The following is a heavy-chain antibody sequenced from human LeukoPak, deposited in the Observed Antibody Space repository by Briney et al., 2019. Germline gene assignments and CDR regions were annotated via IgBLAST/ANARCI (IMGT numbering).Heavy chain of an antibody. Sequence: SQTLSVTCAISGDSVSSNSAAWNWIRQSPSRGLEWLGRTYYRSKWYNDYAVSVKSRITINPDTSKNQFSLQLNSVTPEDTAVYYCARERRFKQLGANNWFDPWGQGTLVTVSS. D-gene: IGHD6-13*01. CDR3: ARERRFKQLGANNWFDP. J-gene: IGHJ5*02. V-gene: IGHV6-1*01. CDR2: TYYRSKWYN. CDR1: GDSVSSNSAA.